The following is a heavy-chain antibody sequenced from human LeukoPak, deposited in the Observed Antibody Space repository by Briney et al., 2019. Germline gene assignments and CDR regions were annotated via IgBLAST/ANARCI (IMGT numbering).Heavy chain of an antibody. D-gene: IGHD3-9*01. CDR3: ARVRIYYDILSFDY. Sequence: GASVKVSCKASGYTFTNYGISWVRQAPGQGLEWMGWISAYNGNTNYAQKLQGRVTMTTDTSTSTAYMELRSLRSDDTAVYYCARVRIYYDILSFDYWGQGTLVTVSS. V-gene: IGHV1-18*01. CDR2: ISAYNGNT. CDR1: GYTFTNYG. J-gene: IGHJ4*02.